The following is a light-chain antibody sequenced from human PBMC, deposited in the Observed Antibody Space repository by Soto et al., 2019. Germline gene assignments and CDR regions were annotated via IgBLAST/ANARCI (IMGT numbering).Light chain of an antibody. Sequence: EIVLTQSPGTLSLSPGESATLSCRASQSLNSNFLAWYQQQPGQAPRLLVYAASSRATGIPDRFSGSASGTVFTLTISRLEPEDFAVYYCQQYDTSPPRYTFGQGTKLEIK. CDR2: AAS. CDR3: QQYDTSPPRYT. CDR1: QSLNSNF. J-gene: IGKJ2*01. V-gene: IGKV3-20*01.